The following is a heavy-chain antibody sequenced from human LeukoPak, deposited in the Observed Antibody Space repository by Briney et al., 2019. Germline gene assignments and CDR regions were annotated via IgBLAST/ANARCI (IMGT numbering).Heavy chain of an antibody. CDR2: INHGGST. CDR3: ARLTSSSSSRIDY. D-gene: IGHD6-6*01. Sequence: SETLSLTCAVYGGSFSGYYWSWIRQPPGKGLEWIGEINHGGSTNYNPSLKSRVTISVDTSKNQFSLKLSSVTAADTAVYYCARLTSSSSSRIDYWGQGTLVTVSS. V-gene: IGHV4-34*01. CDR1: GGSFSGYY. J-gene: IGHJ4*02.